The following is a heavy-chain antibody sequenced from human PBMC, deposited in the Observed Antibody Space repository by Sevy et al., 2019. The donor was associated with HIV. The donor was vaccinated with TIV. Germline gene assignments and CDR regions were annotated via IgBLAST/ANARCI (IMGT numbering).Heavy chain of an antibody. D-gene: IGHD4-17*01. CDR1: GFIFSSYV. CDR2: ISGSGGYT. J-gene: IGHJ6*02. V-gene: IGHV3-23*01. CDR3: TTDAVFMTTVTYYYYYGMDV. Sequence: GGSLRLSCAASGFIFSSYVMTWVRQAPGKGLEWVSTISGSGGYTYYAESVKGRFTISRDNSNNILYLQMNSLRAEDTAVYYCTTDAVFMTTVTYYYYYGMDVWGQGTTVTVSS.